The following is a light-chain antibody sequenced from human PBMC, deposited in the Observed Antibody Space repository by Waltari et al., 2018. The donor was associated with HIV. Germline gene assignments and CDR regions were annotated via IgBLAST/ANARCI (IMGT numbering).Light chain of an antibody. J-gene: IGLJ3*02. CDR3: QSYDSSLSAWV. Sequence: QSVLTQPPSLSGAPGQTVTISSTATSSNIRPDYPLPRHQQLPGTAPKRLIYGNTIRPSGVPDRFSGSKSGTSASLAITGLQADDEADYYCQSYDSSLSAWVFGGGTKLTVL. CDR2: GNT. CDR1: SSNIRPDYP. V-gene: IGLV1-40*01.